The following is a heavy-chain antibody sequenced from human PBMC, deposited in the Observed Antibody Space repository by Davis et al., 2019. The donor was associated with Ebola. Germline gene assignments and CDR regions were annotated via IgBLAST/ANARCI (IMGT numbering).Heavy chain of an antibody. J-gene: IGHJ6*02. D-gene: IGHD6-13*01. CDR3: ARGDSSSWYVGRYYYYGMDV. CDR1: GCTFTSYG. CDR2: MNPNSGNT. V-gene: IGHV1-8*02. Sequence: ASVKVSCKASGCTFTSYGIRWVRQAPGQGLEWMGWMNPNSGNTGYAQKFQGRVTMTRNTSISTAYMELSSLRSEDTAVYYCARGDSSSWYVGRYYYYGMDVWGQGTTVTVSS.